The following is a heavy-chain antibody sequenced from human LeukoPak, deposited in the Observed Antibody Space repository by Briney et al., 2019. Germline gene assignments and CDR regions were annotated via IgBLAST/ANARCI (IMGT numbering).Heavy chain of an antibody. D-gene: IGHD2-15*01. V-gene: IGHV5-51*01. Sequence: GESLKISCEASGFNFNNYWVGWVRQMPGKGLEWMGIIYPGDSDTRYSPSFQGQVTISADKSISTAYLQWSSLKASDTAMYYCARVVADNWFDPWGQGTLVTVSS. CDR2: IYPGDSDT. CDR3: ARVVADNWFDP. J-gene: IGHJ5*02. CDR1: GFNFNNYW.